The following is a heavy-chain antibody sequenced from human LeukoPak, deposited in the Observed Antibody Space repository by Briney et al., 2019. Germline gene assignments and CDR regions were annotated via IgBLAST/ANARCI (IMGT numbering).Heavy chain of an antibody. CDR1: GFTFSTYG. CDR3: ARDPVASTYYYYYYMDV. CDR2: INPSDDNT. V-gene: IGHV1-46*01. D-gene: IGHD6-19*01. J-gene: IGHJ6*03. Sequence: PGGSLRLSCAASGFTFSTYGMHWVRQAPGQGLEWMGVINPSDDNTSYAQKFQGRVTMTRDTSTSTVYMELSSLRSEDTAVYYCARDPVASTYYYYYYMDVWGKGTTVTISS.